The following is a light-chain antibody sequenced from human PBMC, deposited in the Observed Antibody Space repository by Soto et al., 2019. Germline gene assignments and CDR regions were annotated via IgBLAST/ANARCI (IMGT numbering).Light chain of an antibody. V-gene: IGLV2-23*01. CDR3: CSFALGSTLI. CDR1: SSDVGSYNL. CDR2: EGS. Sequence: QSALTQPASVSGSPGQSITISCTGTSSDVGSYNLVSWYQQYPDKAPKLIIYEGSKRPSGVSNRFSGSKSGHTASLTISGLQAEDEADYYCCSFALGSTLIFGGGTKVTVL. J-gene: IGLJ2*01.